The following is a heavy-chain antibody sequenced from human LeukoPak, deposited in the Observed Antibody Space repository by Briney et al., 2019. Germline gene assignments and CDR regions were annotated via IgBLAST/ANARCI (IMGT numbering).Heavy chain of an antibody. Sequence: PSETLSLTCTVSGGSISSYYWSWIRQPAGKGLEWIGRIYTSGSTNYNPSLKSRVTMSVDTSKNQFSLKLSSVTAADTAVYYCAREGQWLKLGSFDYWGQGTLVTVSS. V-gene: IGHV4-4*07. CDR2: IYTSGST. D-gene: IGHD6-19*01. CDR1: GGSISSYY. J-gene: IGHJ4*02. CDR3: AREGQWLKLGSFDY.